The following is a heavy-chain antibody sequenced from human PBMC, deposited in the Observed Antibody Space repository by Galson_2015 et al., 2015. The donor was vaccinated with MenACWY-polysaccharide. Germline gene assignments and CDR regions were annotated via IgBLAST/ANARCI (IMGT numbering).Heavy chain of an antibody. Sequence: SLRLSCAASGFTFSSYWMSWVRQAPGKGLEWVANIKQDGSEKYYVDSVKGRFTISRDNAKNSLYLQMNSLRAEDTAVYYCRGFDYYYGMDVWGQGTTVTVSS. CDR1: GFTFSSYW. V-gene: IGHV3-7*01. CDR3: RGFDYYYGMDV. CDR2: IKQDGSEK. D-gene: IGHD3-10*01. J-gene: IGHJ6*02.